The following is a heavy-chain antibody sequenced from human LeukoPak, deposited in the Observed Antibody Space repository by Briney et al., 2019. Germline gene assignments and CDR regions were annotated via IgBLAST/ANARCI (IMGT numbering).Heavy chain of an antibody. J-gene: IGHJ5*02. Sequence: SETLSLTCTVSGGSISSYYWSWIRQPPGKGLEWIGYIYYSGSTNYNPSLKSRVTISVDTSKNQFSLKLSSVTAADTAVYYWARGQQIGWYGSSAVWFDPWGQGTLVTVSS. V-gene: IGHV4-59*01. CDR3: ARGQQIGWYGSSAVWFDP. CDR2: IYYSGST. CDR1: GGSISSYY. D-gene: IGHD6-19*01.